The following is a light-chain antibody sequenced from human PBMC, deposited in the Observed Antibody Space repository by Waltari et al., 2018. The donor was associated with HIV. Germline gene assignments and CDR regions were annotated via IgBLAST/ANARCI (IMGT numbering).Light chain of an antibody. CDR3: QQSYGTPLT. CDR2: AAS. CDR1: QNIDDY. Sequence: DIQMTQSPPSLSASVGDRVTITCRASQNIDDYLNWYQQKPGKAPKLLIYAASTLESGVPSRFSGSGSGTDFSLTISSLQSEDFATYYCQQSYGTPLTFGGGTRVEIK. J-gene: IGKJ4*01. V-gene: IGKV1-39*01.